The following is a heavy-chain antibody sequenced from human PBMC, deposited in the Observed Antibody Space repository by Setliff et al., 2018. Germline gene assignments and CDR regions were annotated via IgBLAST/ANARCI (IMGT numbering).Heavy chain of an antibody. J-gene: IGHJ4*02. CDR3: ARHPDGRIVPFDY. D-gene: IGHD1-26*01. Sequence: PSETLSLTCTVSGGSISSGGYYWSWIRQHPGKGLEWIGYIYYSGSTYYNPSLKSRVTISVDTSKNQFSLKLSSVTAADTAVYYCARHPDGRIVPFDYWGQGILVTVSS. V-gene: IGHV4-31*03. CDR1: GGSISSGGYY. CDR2: IYYSGST.